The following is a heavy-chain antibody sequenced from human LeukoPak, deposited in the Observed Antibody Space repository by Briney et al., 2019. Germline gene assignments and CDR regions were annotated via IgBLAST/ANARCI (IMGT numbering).Heavy chain of an antibody. CDR3: AKTRDTVLNEY. J-gene: IGHJ4*02. CDR2: ISPYNGHT. Sequence: ASVKVSCKASGYIFINYGISWVRQAPGQGLEWMGWISPYNGHTNYAPNLQDRLTMTTDTSTSTAYMELRSLRSDDTAVYYCAKTRDTVLNEYWGQGTLVPVSS. CDR1: GYIFINYG. V-gene: IGHV1-18*01.